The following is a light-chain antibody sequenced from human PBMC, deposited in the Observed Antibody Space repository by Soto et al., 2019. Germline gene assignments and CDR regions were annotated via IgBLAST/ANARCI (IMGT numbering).Light chain of an antibody. CDR3: QQHGTSPI. V-gene: IGKV3-20*01. Sequence: EVVLTQSPGTLSLSPGERATLSCRASQAVSSILLAWYQQKPGQAPRLLIYGASSRATGIPDRFSGSGSGTDFTITVSRLEHEDFAVYYCQQHGTSPIFGGGTKVEIK. CDR2: GAS. CDR1: QAVSSIL. J-gene: IGKJ4*01.